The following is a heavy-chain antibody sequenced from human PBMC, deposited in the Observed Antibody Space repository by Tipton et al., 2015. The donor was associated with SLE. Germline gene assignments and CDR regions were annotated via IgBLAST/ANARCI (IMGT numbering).Heavy chain of an antibody. J-gene: IGHJ6*02. CDR1: GFTVSSNY. CDR2: IYSGGST. D-gene: IGHD6-6*01. CDR3: AREEYSRLYGMDV. Sequence: GSLRLSCAASGFTVSSNYMSWVRQAPGKGLEWVSVIYSGGSTYYADSVKGRFTISRHNSKNTLYLQMNSLRAEDTAVYYCAREEYSRLYGMDVWGQGTTVTVSS. V-gene: IGHV3-53*04.